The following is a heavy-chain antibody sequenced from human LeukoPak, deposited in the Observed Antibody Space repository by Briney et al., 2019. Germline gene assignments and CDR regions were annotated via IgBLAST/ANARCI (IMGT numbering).Heavy chain of an antibody. Sequence: SETLSLTCAVYGGSFSDYSWNWIRQPPGKGLEWIGEINHSGSTNYNPSLKSRVTISVDTSKNQFSLKLSFVTAADTAVYYCARGNIIYDFWSGYHPYYFDYWGQGTLVTVSS. V-gene: IGHV4-34*01. CDR3: ARGNIIYDFWSGYHPYYFDY. J-gene: IGHJ4*02. D-gene: IGHD3-3*01. CDR1: GGSFSDYS. CDR2: INHSGST.